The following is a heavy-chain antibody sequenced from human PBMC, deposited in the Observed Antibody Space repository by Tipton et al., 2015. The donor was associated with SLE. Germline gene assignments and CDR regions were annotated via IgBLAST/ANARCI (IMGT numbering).Heavy chain of an antibody. CDR2: IYYSGST. Sequence: TLSLTCTVSGGSISSYYWSWIRQPPGKGLEWIGYIYYSGSTNYNPSLKSRVTISVDTSKNQFSLKLSSVTAADTAVYYCARVPAVYYYNMDVWGTATTVTVSS. CDR3: ARVPAVYYYNMDV. J-gene: IGHJ6*03. V-gene: IGHV4-59*01. D-gene: IGHD2-2*01. CDR1: GGSISSYY.